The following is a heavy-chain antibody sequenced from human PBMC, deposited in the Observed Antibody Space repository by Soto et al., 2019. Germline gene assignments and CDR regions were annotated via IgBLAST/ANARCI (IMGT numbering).Heavy chain of an antibody. Sequence: ASVKVSCKASGYTFTSYYMHWVRQAPGQGLEWMGWMNPNSGNTGYAQKFQGRVTMTRNTSISTAYMELSSLRSEDTAVYYCARETSGSYRLDYWGQGTLVTVSS. CDR3: ARETSGSYRLDY. J-gene: IGHJ4*02. V-gene: IGHV1-8*02. CDR2: MNPNSGNT. D-gene: IGHD1-26*01. CDR1: GYTFTSYY.